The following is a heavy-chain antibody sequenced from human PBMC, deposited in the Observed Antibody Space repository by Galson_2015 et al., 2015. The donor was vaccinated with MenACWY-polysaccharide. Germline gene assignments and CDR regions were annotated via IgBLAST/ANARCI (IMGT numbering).Heavy chain of an antibody. CDR1: ELTFNTYA. V-gene: IGHV3-23*01. CDR3: AKNTSQAAGSAPYYYGLDV. CDR2: ISGSGFSI. D-gene: IGHD6-13*01. Sequence: SLRLSCAVSELTFNTYAMTWVRQAPGKGLEWVATISGSGFSIHHADSVKGRLTISRDNSKNTVFLLMNNLKAADTAVYYCAKNTSQAAGSAPYYYGLDVWGLGTTVTVSS. J-gene: IGHJ6*02.